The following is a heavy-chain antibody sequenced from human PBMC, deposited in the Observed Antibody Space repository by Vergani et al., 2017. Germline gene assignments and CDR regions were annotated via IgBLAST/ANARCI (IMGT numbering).Heavy chain of an antibody. CDR2: IHYSENT. J-gene: IGHJ4*02. Sequence: QVQLQESGPGLVKSSETLSLTCSVSFDSIRNLYRNWIRQPPGKGLEWIGSIHYSENTNYNPSLKTRVTITVDTSKNQFSLTLTSVTAADTAVYYCAKSRIYYGAGSPDYWVQGTLVTVSS. CDR3: AKSRIYYGAGSPDY. CDR1: FDSIRNLY. D-gene: IGHD3-10*01. V-gene: IGHV4-59*11.